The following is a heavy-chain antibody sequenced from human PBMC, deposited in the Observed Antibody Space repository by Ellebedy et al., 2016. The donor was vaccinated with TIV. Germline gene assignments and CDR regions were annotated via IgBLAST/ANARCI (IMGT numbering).Heavy chain of an antibody. J-gene: IGHJ6*02. CDR2: INPNSGGT. D-gene: IGHD2-21*02. V-gene: IGHV1-2*04. Sequence: AASVKVSCKASGYTFTGYYIHWVRQAPGQGLEWMGWINPNSGGTNYVQKFQGWVTMTRDTSINAAYMELSRLRSDDTAMYYCATMTYRYYYGMDVWGQGTAVTVSS. CDR3: ATMTYRYYYGMDV. CDR1: GYTFTGYY.